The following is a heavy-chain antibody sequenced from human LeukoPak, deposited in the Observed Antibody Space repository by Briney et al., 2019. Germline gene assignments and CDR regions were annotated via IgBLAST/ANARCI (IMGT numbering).Heavy chain of an antibody. D-gene: IGHD3-10*01. CDR1: GASIISSNW. CDR3: AREELGGERGIDY. V-gene: IGHV4-4*02. J-gene: IGHJ4*02. Sequence: SETLSLTCTVSGASIISSNWWTWVRQPPGKGLEWIGEIYQSGTTNYNPSLKSRVAISVDKFKNQFSLNLRSVTAADTAIYYCAREELGGERGIDYWGQGTLVTVSS. CDR2: IYQSGTT.